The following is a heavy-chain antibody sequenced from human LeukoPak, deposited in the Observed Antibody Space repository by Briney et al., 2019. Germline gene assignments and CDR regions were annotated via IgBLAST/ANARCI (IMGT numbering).Heavy chain of an antibody. CDR2: IYYSGST. CDR3: ARHEDIWTFDP. D-gene: IGHD3-9*01. Sequence: SETLSLTCTVSGGSISSSSYYWGWIRQPPGKGLEWIGGIYYSGSTYYNPSLKSRVTISVDTSKNQFSLKLSSVTAADTAVYYCARHEDIWTFDPWGQETLVAVSS. J-gene: IGHJ5*02. CDR1: GGSISSSSYY. V-gene: IGHV4-39*01.